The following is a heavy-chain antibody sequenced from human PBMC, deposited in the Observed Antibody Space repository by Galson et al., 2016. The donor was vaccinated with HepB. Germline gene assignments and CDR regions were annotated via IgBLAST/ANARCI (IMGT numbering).Heavy chain of an antibody. V-gene: IGHV3-23*01. J-gene: IGHJ5*01. CDR1: GFTFWDYA. CDR2: ISATGGTT. Sequence: SLRLSCAASGFTFWDYAMTWVRQAPGKGLEWVSTISATGGTTYYADSVKGRFTISRDNSENTLYLQVNSLRAEDTAVYFCSKGSGGGDWNYFDCWGQGTLVTVSS. CDR3: SKGSGGGDWNYFDC. D-gene: IGHD2-21*02.